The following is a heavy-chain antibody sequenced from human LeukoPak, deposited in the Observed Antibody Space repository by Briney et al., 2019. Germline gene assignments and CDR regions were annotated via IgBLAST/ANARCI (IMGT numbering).Heavy chain of an antibody. CDR1: GFTVSSIY. Sequence: RGSLRLSCVVSGFTVSSIYMSWVRQAPGKGLEWVSSIYSDGNTYYADSVKGRFTISSHSSRNTLYLQMNSLRVEDSAVYYCAGDTHSSGWYGHWGQGTLVTVSS. CDR3: AGDTHSSGWYGH. V-gene: IGHV3-53*01. CDR2: IYSDGNT. J-gene: IGHJ5*02. D-gene: IGHD6-25*01.